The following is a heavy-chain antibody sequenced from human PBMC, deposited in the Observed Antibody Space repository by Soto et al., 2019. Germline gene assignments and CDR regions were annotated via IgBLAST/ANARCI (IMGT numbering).Heavy chain of an antibody. D-gene: IGHD1-1*01. Sequence: ASVKVSCKASGYTFTRYAMHWVRQAPGQRLEWMGWINAGNGNTNYAQKLQGRVTMTTDTSTSTAYMELRSLRSDDTAVYYCARDNPRYGQLYYYYGMDVWGQGTTVTV. CDR3: ARDNPRYGQLYYYYGMDV. CDR2: INAGNGNT. J-gene: IGHJ6*02. V-gene: IGHV1-3*01. CDR1: GYTFTRYA.